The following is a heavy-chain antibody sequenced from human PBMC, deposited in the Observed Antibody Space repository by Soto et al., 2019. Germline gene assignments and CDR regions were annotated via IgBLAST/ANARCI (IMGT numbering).Heavy chain of an antibody. V-gene: IGHV4-59*01. CDR3: ARGNWNDVAGWFGRVAKRNWFDP. CDR2: IYYSGST. J-gene: IGHJ5*02. CDR1: GGSISSYY. D-gene: IGHD1-1*01. Sequence: SETLSLTCTVSGGSISSYYWSWIRQPPGKGLEWIGYIYYSGSTNYNPSLKSRVTISVDTSKNQFSLKLSSVTAVDTAVYYCARGNWNDVAGWFGRVAKRNWFDPCGQGTLVTVSS.